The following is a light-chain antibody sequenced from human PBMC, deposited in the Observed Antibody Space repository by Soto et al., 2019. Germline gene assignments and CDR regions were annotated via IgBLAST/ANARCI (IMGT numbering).Light chain of an antibody. CDR1: SSDVGGYNY. CDR2: DVS. CDR3: SSYTSSRNYV. Sequence: LTHPVSGNRAPVHSSTIFCTGTSSDVGGYNYVSWYQQHPGKAPKLMIYDVSNRPSGVSNRFSGSKPGNTASLTISGLQAEDEADYYCSSYTSSRNYVFGTGTKVTVL. J-gene: IGLJ1*01. V-gene: IGLV2-14*01.